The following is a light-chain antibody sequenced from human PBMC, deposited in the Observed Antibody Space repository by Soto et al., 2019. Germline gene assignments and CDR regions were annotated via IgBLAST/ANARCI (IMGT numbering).Light chain of an antibody. CDR2: DAS. J-gene: IGKJ5*01. V-gene: IGKV1-5*01. Sequence: DIQMTQSPFTLSASVGDRVTITCRASQTISSWLAWYQQIPGKAPKILIYDASNLESGVPSRFSGSGSGTEFTRTISSLQPDDFAVYYCQQRSNWPITFGQGTRLEIK. CDR1: QTISSW. CDR3: QQRSNWPIT.